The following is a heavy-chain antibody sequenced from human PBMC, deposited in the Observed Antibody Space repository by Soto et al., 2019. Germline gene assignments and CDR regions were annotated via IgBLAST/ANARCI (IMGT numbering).Heavy chain of an antibody. V-gene: IGHV1-46*01. CDR3: GRVMRSLLSITALDT. CDR2: IDPSGDKT. Sequence: ASVKVSCKASGYTFTRDQIHWVRQAPGQGLEWMGMIDPSGDKTNYAQKFQGRVTMTRDTSTSTVYMALSSLRSEDTAIYFCGRVMRSLLSITALDTWGQGTLVTVSS. CDR1: GYTFTRDQ. D-gene: IGHD3-10*01. J-gene: IGHJ5*02.